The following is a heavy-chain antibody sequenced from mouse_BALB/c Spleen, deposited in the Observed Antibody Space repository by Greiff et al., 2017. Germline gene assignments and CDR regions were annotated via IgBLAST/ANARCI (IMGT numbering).Heavy chain of an antibody. CDR2: ISDGGSYT. D-gene: IGHD1-1*01. CDR3: ARDITTVESYWYFDV. J-gene: IGHJ1*01. V-gene: IGHV5-4*02. CDR1: GFTFSDYY. Sequence: VQLQQSGGGLVKPGGSLKLSCAASGFTFSDYYMYWVRQTPEKRLEWVATISDGGSYTYYPDSVKGRFTISRDNAKNNLYLQMSSLKSEDTAMYYCARDITTVESYWYFDVWGAGTTVTVSS.